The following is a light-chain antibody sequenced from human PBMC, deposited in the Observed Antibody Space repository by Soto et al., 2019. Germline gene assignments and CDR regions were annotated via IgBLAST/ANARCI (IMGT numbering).Light chain of an antibody. J-gene: IGLJ1*01. Sequence: QSELTQPPSASGTPGQRVTISCSGSSSNVGSNYVYWYQQLPGTAPKLLIYRNNQRPSGFPDRFSGSKSGTSASLAISGLRSEDEADYYCAAWDDSLSGLYVFGTGSKVTVL. CDR1: SSNVGSNY. CDR3: AAWDDSLSGLYV. V-gene: IGLV1-47*01. CDR2: RNN.